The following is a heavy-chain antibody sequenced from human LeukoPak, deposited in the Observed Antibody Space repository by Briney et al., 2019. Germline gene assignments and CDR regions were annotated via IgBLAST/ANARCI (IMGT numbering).Heavy chain of an antibody. J-gene: IGHJ4*02. CDR1: GGSFSGYY. D-gene: IGHD1-1*01. V-gene: IGHV4-34*01. Sequence: SETLSLTCAVYGGSFSGYYWSWIRQPPGKGLEWIGEINHSGSTNYNPSLKSRVTISVDTSKNQFSLKLSSVTAADTAVYYCAAGHNWNDLDYWGQGTLVTVSS. CDR2: INHSGST. CDR3: AAGHNWNDLDY.